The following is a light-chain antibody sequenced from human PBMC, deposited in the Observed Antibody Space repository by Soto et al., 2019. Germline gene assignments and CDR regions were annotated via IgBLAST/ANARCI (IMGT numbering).Light chain of an antibody. CDR2: EVS. CDR3: SSYTSDSTLV. V-gene: IGLV2-14*01. J-gene: IGLJ2*01. Sequence: QSVLTQPAAVSGSPGQSITISCTGTSSDVGGYNFVSWYQQHPGKAPKLMIYEVSARPSGVSDRFSGSKSVGTASLTISGLQAEDEADYYCSSYTSDSTLVFGGGTKVTVL. CDR1: SSDVGGYNF.